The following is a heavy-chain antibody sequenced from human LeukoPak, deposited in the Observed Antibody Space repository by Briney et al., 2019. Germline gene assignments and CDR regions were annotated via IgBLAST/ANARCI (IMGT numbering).Heavy chain of an antibody. CDR1: GTSMSSYY. V-gene: IGHV4-4*07. J-gene: IGHJ4*02. CDR2: IYTDGST. D-gene: IGHD6-13*01. Sequence: SETLSLTCTVSGTSMSSYYWSWIRQSAGKGLEWIGRIYTDGSTNYSPSLKSRVTMSVDTSKKQFSLKLNSVTAADTAVYYCTTYRQQLAFDTWGQGTLVTVSS. CDR3: TTYRQQLAFDT.